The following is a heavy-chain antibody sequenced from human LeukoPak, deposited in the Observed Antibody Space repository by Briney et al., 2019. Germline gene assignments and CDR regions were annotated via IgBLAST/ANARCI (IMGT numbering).Heavy chain of an antibody. Sequence: SETLSLTCTLSCGSMRSYLWRWLPPPPGEGLEWFGYIFYSGSTNYNPSLKSRVTISVDTSKNQFSLKLSSVTAADTAVYYCARASYYYGSGSYWFDPWGQGTLVTVSS. V-gene: IGHV4-59*08. CDR1: CGSMRSYL. D-gene: IGHD3-10*01. CDR3: ARASYYYGSGSYWFDP. J-gene: IGHJ5*02. CDR2: IFYSGST.